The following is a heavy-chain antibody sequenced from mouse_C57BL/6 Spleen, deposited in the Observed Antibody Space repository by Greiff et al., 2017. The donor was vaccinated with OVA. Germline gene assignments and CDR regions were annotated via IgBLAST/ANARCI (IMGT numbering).Heavy chain of an antibody. CDR1: GYTFTDYY. D-gene: IGHD1-1*01. CDR3: ASTPYGSSYVDAMDY. Sequence: EVQLQQSGPELVKPGASVKISCKASGYTFTDYYMNWVKQSHGKSLEWIGDINPNNGGTSYNQKFKGKATLTVDKSSSTAYMELRSLTSEDSAVYYCASTPYGSSYVDAMDYWGQGTSVTVSS. CDR2: INPNNGGT. V-gene: IGHV1-26*01. J-gene: IGHJ4*01.